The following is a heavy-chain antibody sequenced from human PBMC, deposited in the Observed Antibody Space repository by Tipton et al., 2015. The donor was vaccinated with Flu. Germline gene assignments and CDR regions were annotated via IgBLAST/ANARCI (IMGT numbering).Heavy chain of an antibody. Sequence: SLRLSCATSGFTFSDYWMSWVRQAPGKGLEWVANINQDGSQKYYVDSVKGRFTISRDNAKNSVFVQMNSLRAEDTAVYYCVRAIAAASSYWGQGTLVTVSS. CDR1: GFTFSDYW. D-gene: IGHD6-13*01. J-gene: IGHJ4*02. CDR3: VRAIAAASSY. CDR2: INQDGSQK. V-gene: IGHV3-7*03.